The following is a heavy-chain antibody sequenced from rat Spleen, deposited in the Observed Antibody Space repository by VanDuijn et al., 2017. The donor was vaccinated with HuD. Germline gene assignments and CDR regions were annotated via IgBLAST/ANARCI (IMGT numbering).Heavy chain of an antibody. CDR3: AREGATVDY. CDR2: INYSGST. V-gene: IGHV3-1*01. J-gene: IGHJ2*01. D-gene: IGHD1-8*01. Sequence: EVQLQESGPGLVKPSQSLSLTCSVTGFSITTHYWDWIRKFPVNKMEWMGYINYSGSTTYNPSLKSRISITRDSSKNQFFLHLNSVTTEDTATYYCAREGATVDYWGQGVMVTVSS. CDR1: GFSITTHY.